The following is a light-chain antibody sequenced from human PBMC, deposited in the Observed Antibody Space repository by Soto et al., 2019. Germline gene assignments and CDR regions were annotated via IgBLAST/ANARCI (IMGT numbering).Light chain of an antibody. V-gene: IGKV3-20*01. CDR1: QFVSSN. CDR3: QQYGSSPLT. J-gene: IGKJ4*01. Sequence: MTQSPDALSGNTGDSGALPFRASQFVSSNLAWYQQKPGQAPRLLIYGASTRATGIPDRFSGSGSGTDFTLAISRLEPEDFAVYYCQQYGSSPLTFGGGTKVDIK. CDR2: GAS.